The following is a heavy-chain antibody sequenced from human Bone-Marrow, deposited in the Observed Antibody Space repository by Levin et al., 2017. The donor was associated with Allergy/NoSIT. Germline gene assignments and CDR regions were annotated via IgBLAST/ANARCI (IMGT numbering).Heavy chain of an antibody. J-gene: IGHJ3*02. Sequence: ASVKVSCAASGFTFSSYSMNWVRQAPGKGLEWVSSISSSSSYIYYADSVKGRFTISRDNAKNSLYLQMNSLRAEDTAVYYCARAMLLGYCSGGSCYSIDDAFDIWGQGTMVTVSS. CDR3: ARAMLLGYCSGGSCYSIDDAFDI. CDR1: GFTFSSYS. CDR2: ISSSSSYI. V-gene: IGHV3-21*01. D-gene: IGHD2-15*01.